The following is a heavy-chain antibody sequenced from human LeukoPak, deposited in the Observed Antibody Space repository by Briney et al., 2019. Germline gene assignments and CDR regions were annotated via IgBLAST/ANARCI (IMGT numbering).Heavy chain of an antibody. Sequence: PSETLSLTCAVYGGSFNGYYWSWIRQPPGKGLEWIGEINHSGGTNYNPSLKSRVTISVDTSKNQFSLKLSSVTAADTAVYYCARGRMGSPNYYGSGSYYTYWGQGTLVTVSS. J-gene: IGHJ4*02. D-gene: IGHD3-10*01. V-gene: IGHV4-34*01. CDR2: INHSGGT. CDR3: ARGRMGSPNYYGSGSYYTY. CDR1: GGSFNGYY.